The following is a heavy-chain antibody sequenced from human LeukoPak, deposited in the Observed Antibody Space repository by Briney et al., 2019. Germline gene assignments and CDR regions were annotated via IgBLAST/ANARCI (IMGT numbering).Heavy chain of an antibody. Sequence: SVKVSCKASGGTFSSYAISWVRQAPGQGLEWMGRIIPILGIANYAQKFQGRVTITADKSTSTAYMELSSLRSEDTAVYYCARVCGDPLYDFWTGFDPWGQGTLVTVSS. CDR3: ARVCGDPLYDFWTGFDP. CDR2: IIPILGIA. D-gene: IGHD3-3*01. CDR1: GGTFSSYA. V-gene: IGHV1-69*04. J-gene: IGHJ5*02.